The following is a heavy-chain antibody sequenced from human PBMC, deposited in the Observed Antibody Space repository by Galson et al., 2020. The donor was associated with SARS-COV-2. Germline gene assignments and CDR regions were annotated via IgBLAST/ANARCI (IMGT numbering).Heavy chain of an antibody. D-gene: IGHD3-3*01. V-gene: IGHV4-61*09. J-gene: IGHJ5*02. CDR2: IYTSGST. Sequence: SETLSLTCTVSGGSISSGSYYWSWIRQPAGKGLEWIWHIYTSGSTNYNPSLKSRVTISVDTSKNQFSLKLSSVTAADTAVYYCASSIAWSKYYDFWSGYSLSSLSYNWFDPWGQGTLVTVSS. CDR3: ASSIAWSKYYDFWSGYSLSSLSYNWFDP. CDR1: GGSISSGSYY.